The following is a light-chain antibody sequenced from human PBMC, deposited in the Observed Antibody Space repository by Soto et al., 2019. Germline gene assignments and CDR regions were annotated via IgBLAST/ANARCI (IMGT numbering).Light chain of an antibody. V-gene: IGKV3D-15*01. Sequence: EIVMTQSPAALSVSPGERVTLSCRASQRVSRDLAWYQQKPGQAPRLLIYDTSTRASGVPARFSGSGSGTEFTLTISDLQSEDFAVYYCQQYNQWPPLTFGGVTKVEIK. CDR2: DTS. J-gene: IGKJ4*01. CDR1: QRVSRD. CDR3: QQYNQWPPLT.